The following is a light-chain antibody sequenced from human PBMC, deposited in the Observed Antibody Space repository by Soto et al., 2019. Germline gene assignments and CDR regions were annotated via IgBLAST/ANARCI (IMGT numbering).Light chain of an antibody. CDR3: QQYANSPIT. CDR2: DAS. CDR1: QGISSW. Sequence: EIQFNQSPCSVSSSLGERVTINCRASQGISSWSAWYQQKLGKAPNLLIYDASTLQSGVPSRFSSSGSGTEFTLTISSLQPEDFAVYYCQQYANSPITLGQGPRLEI. V-gene: IGKV1-12*01. J-gene: IGKJ5*01.